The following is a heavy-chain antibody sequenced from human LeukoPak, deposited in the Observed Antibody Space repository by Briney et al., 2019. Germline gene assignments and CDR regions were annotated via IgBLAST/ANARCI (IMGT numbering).Heavy chain of an antibody. J-gene: IGHJ3*02. D-gene: IGHD3-10*01. CDR3: AGDWARVRGVMGDAFDI. CDR1: GGSISSGGYY. Sequence: SQTLSLTCTVSGGSISSGGYYWSWIRQHPGRGLESIGYIYYSGSTYYHPSLKSRVTISVDTSKNQFSLKLSSVTAADTAVYYCAGDWARVRGVMGDAFDIWGQGTMVTVSS. CDR2: IYYSGST. V-gene: IGHV4-31*03.